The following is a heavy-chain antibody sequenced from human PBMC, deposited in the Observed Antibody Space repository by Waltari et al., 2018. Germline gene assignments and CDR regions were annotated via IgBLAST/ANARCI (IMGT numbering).Heavy chain of an antibody. CDR2: IIPIFGTA. D-gene: IGHD3-22*01. CDR3: ARLYYDSSGYYYYAFDI. CDR1: GGTFSSYA. Sequence: QVQLVQYGAEVKKPGSSGKVSCKASGGTFSSYAISWVRQAPGQGLEWMGGIIPIFGTANYAQKFQGRVTITADKSTSTAYMELSSLRSEDTAVYYCARLYYDSSGYYYYAFDIWGQGTMVTVSS. J-gene: IGHJ3*02. V-gene: IGHV1-69*14.